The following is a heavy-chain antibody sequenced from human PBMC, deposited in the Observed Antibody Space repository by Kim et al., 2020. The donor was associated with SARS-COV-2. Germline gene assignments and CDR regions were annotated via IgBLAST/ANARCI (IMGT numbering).Heavy chain of an antibody. J-gene: IGHJ6*02. CDR2: ISSSSSYI. V-gene: IGHV3-21*01. Sequence: GGSLRLSCAASGFTFSSYSMNWVRQAPGKGLEWVSSISSSSSYIYYADSVKGRFTISRDNAKNSLYLQMNSLRAEDTAVNYCARVPSGYSSGCQSGDCSAYGMDVWGPGTTVTVSS. CDR1: GFTFSSYS. CDR3: ARVPSGYSSGCQSGDCSAYGMDV. D-gene: IGHD6-19*01.